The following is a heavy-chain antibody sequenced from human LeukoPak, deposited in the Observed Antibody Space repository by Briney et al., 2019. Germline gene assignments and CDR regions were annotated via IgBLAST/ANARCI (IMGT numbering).Heavy chain of an antibody. CDR3: ARGPKFGESLYYGLDV. CDR2: IHYSGST. V-gene: IGHV4-59*02. J-gene: IGHJ6*02. Sequence: SETLSLTCTVSGASVTSYSGSWIRRPPGKGLEWIGYIHYSGSTNYNPSLKSRVTVSVDTSRNQYSLNLRSVTAADTAISHCARGPKFGESLYYGLDVWGQGTTVTVSS. D-gene: IGHD3-10*01. CDR1: GASVTSYS.